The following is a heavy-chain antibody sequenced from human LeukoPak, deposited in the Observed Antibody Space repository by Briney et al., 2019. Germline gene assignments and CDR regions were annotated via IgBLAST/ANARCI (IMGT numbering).Heavy chain of an antibody. V-gene: IGHV4-59*12. Sequence: KPSETLSLTCTVSGGPISDYYWTWIRQPPGKGLEWIGRIFYSGSTNYNPSLKGRVTISVDTSKNRFSLRLSSVTAADTAVYYCARDNAARRPGYCSGGSCYGYYFDYWGQGTLVTVSS. J-gene: IGHJ4*02. CDR2: IFYSGST. CDR1: GGPISDYY. D-gene: IGHD2-15*01. CDR3: ARDNAARRPGYCSGGSCYGYYFDY.